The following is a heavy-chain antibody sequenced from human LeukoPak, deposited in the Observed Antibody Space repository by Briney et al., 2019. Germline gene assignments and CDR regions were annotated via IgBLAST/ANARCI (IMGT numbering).Heavy chain of an antibody. V-gene: IGHV1-18*01. CDR3: ARDCYRFAMVRGAYYYYMDV. D-gene: IGHD3-10*01. J-gene: IGHJ6*03. CDR2: ISAYNGNT. Sequence: GGSLRLSCAASGFTFTSYGISWVRQAPGQGLEWMGWISAYNGNTNYAQKLQGRVTMTTDTSTSTAYMELRSLRSDDTAVYYCARDCYRFAMVRGAYYYYMDVWGKGTTVTVSS. CDR1: GFTFTSYG.